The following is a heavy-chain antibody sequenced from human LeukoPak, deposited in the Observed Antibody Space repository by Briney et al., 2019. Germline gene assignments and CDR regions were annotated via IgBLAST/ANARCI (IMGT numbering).Heavy chain of an antibody. Sequence: ASVKVSCKASGYTFTGYYMHWVRQAPGQGLEWMGWINPNSGGTNYAQKFQGRVTMTRDTSISTAYMELSRLRSDDTAVYYCARDPYQLLWLDYYGMDVWGQGTTVTLSS. D-gene: IGHD2-2*01. CDR1: GYTFTGYY. J-gene: IGHJ6*02. CDR3: ARDPYQLLWLDYYGMDV. CDR2: INPNSGGT. V-gene: IGHV1-2*02.